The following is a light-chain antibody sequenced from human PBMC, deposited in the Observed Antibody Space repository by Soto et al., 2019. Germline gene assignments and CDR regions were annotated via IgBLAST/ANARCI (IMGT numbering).Light chain of an antibody. V-gene: IGKV1-39*01. CDR2: AAS. CDR3: QQSYGSGT. CDR1: QSISSY. J-gene: IGKJ3*01. Sequence: DIQMTQSPSSLSASVGDRVTITCRASQSISSYLNWYQQKPGKAPKLLIYAASSLQSGVPSRFSGSGSGTDFTLTISSLQPEDFATYYCQQSYGSGTFGPGTKVDIK.